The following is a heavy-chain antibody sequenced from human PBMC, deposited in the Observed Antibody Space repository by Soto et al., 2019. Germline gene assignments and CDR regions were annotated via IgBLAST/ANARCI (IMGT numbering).Heavy chain of an antibody. V-gene: IGHV4-34*01. D-gene: IGHD3-10*01. CDR2: ISHSGST. CDR1: SASFGGYY. J-gene: IGHJ4*02. Sequence: SETLSLTCAVYSASFGGYYWTWIRQPTGKGLEWIGEISHSGSTNYSPSLKSRITLSVDTSKHQFSLKLNSVTAADTAVYYCARGRDGSGSSGFDYWGQG. CDR3: ARGRDGSGSSGFDY.